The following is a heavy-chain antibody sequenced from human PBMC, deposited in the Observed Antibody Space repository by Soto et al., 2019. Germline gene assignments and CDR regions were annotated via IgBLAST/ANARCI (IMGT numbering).Heavy chain of an antibody. J-gene: IGHJ4*02. Sequence: SETLSLTCAVYGGSFSGYYWSWIRQPPGKGLEWIGEINHSGSTNYNPSLKSRVTISVDTSKNQFSLKLISVTTADTAVYFCAREGNLGRWPQPLDSWGQGTLVTVSS. CDR2: INHSGST. CDR1: GGSFSGYY. V-gene: IGHV4-34*01. CDR3: AREGNLGRWPQPLDS.